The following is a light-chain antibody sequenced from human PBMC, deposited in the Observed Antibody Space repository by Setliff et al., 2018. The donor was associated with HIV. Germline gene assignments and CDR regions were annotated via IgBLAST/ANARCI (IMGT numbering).Light chain of an antibody. CDR3: SSYTSTSTRV. CDR2: GNI. Sequence: QSVLTQPPSVSGAPGQRVTISCTGSSSNIGAGYDVHWYQQLPGTAPKLLIYGNINRPSGVPDRFSGSKSGDTASLTISGLQSEDEADYYCSSYTSTSTRVFGTGTKGTVL. V-gene: IGLV1-40*01. CDR1: SSNIGAGYD. J-gene: IGLJ1*01.